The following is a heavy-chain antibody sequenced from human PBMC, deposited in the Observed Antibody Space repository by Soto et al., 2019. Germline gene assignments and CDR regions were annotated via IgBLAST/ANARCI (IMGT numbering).Heavy chain of an antibody. CDR1: GFPFSSYS. V-gene: IGHV3-21*01. CDR2: ISSSSSYI. Sequence: GGSLRLSCAASGFPFSSYSMNWVRQAPGKGLEWVSSISSSSSYIYYADSVKGRFTISRDNAKNSLYLQMNSLRAEDTAVYYCARDVVPATFDYWGQGTLVTVSS. CDR3: ARDVVPATFDY. D-gene: IGHD2-2*01. J-gene: IGHJ4*02.